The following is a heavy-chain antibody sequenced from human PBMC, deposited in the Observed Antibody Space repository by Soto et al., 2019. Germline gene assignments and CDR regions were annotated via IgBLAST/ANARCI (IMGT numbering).Heavy chain of an antibody. CDR2: IWYDGSNK. J-gene: IGHJ6*03. CDR3: ARDSYYDSSGYYYIAYYYYMDV. D-gene: IGHD3-22*01. CDR1: GFTFSSYG. Sequence: GGSLRLSCAASGFTFSSYGMHWVRQAPGKGLEWVAVIWYDGSNKYYADSVKGRFTISRDNSKNTLYLQMNSLRAEDTAVYYCARDSYYDSSGYYYIAYYYYMDVWGKGTTVTVSS. V-gene: IGHV3-33*01.